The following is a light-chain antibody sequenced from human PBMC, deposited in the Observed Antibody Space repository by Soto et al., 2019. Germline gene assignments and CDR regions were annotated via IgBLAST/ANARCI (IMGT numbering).Light chain of an antibody. Sequence: EIVLTQSPGTLSLSPGERATLSCRASQRVSSSSLAWYQQKPGQAPRLLIYDASSRATGIPDRFSGSGSVTDFTLTISSLEHEDFAVYFCQQYGSSPRIFGGGTRVEIK. J-gene: IGKJ4*01. CDR3: QQYGSSPRI. CDR2: DAS. V-gene: IGKV3-20*01. CDR1: QRVSSSS.